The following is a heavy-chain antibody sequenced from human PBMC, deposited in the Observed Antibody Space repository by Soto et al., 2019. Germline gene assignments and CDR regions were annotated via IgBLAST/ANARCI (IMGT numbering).Heavy chain of an antibody. V-gene: IGHV3-30*18. J-gene: IGHJ4*02. D-gene: IGHD5-18*01. CDR2: ISYDGSNK. CDR3: AKPYSYGSLGPDY. Sequence: QVQLVESGGGVVQPGRSLRLSCAASGFTFSSYGMHWVRQAPGKGLEWVAVISYDGSNKYYADSVKGRFTISRDNSKNTLYLQMNSLRAEDTAVYYCAKPYSYGSLGPDYWGQGTLVTVSS. CDR1: GFTFSSYG.